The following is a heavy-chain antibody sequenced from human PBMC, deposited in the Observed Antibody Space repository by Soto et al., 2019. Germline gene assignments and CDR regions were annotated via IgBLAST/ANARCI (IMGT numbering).Heavy chain of an antibody. Sequence: PGGSLRLSCSASGFTFSIYAMHWVRQAPGKGLEYVSSIRTDGSNKYYADSVKGRFTISRDNSKNTLYLQMNSLRAEDTAVYYCARDRGKAFIAVAGPDYWGQGTLVTVSS. CDR2: IRTDGSNK. J-gene: IGHJ4*02. V-gene: IGHV3-64*04. CDR1: GFTFSIYA. CDR3: ARDRGKAFIAVAGPDY. D-gene: IGHD6-19*01.